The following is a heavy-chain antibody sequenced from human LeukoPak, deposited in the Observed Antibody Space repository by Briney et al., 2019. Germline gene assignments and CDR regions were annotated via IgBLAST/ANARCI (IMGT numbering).Heavy chain of an antibody. Sequence: GGSLKLSCAASGFTFSGSAMHWVRQASGKGLEWVGRIRSKANSYATAYAASVEGRFTISRDDSKNTAYLQMNSLKTEDTAVYYCTKPRGYGSGSYIDYWGQGTLVTVSS. J-gene: IGHJ4*02. CDR2: IRSKANSYAT. CDR3: TKPRGYGSGSYIDY. CDR1: GFTFSGSA. V-gene: IGHV3-73*01. D-gene: IGHD3-10*01.